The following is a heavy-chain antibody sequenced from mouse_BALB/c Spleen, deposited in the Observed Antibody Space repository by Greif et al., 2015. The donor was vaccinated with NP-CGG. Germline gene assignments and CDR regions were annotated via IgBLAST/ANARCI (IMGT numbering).Heavy chain of an antibody. V-gene: IGHV1-9*01. CDR3: ASYGSSYYAMDY. J-gene: IGHJ4*01. Sequence: VKLVESGAELMKPGASVKISCKATGYTFSSYWIEWVKQRPGHGLEWIGEILPGSGSTNYNEKFKGKATFTADTSSNTAYMQLSSLTSEDSAVYYCASYGSSYYAMDYWGQGTSVTVSS. D-gene: IGHD1-1*01. CDR1: GYTFSSYW. CDR2: ILPGSGST.